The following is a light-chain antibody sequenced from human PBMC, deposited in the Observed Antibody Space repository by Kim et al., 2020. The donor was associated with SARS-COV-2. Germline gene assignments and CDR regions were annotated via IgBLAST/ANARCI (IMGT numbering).Light chain of an antibody. J-gene: IGLJ3*02. CDR1: NIGTKN. Sequence: SVALGQTATIAYEGNNIGTKNVHWFQQKPGQAPVLVISRDSNRSSGIPERFSGSNSGNTATLTISRAQPGDETDSYCQVWDSSTGAFGGGTQLTVL. CDR2: RDS. V-gene: IGLV3-9*01. CDR3: QVWDSSTGA.